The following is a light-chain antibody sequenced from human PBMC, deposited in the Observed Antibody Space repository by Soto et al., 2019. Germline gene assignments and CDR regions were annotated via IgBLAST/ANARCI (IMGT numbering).Light chain of an antibody. CDR1: SSDVGGYNY. V-gene: IGLV2-11*01. CDR2: DVS. J-gene: IGLJ2*01. Sequence: QSALTQPRSVSGSPGQSVTISCTGTSSDVGGYNYVSGYQQHPGKAPKLMIYDVSKRPSGVPDRFSGSKSGNTASLTISGLQAEDEADYYCCSYAGSFVVFGGGTKLTVL. CDR3: CSYAGSFVV.